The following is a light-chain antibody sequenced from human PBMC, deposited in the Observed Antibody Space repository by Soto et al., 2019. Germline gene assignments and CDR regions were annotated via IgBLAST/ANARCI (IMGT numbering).Light chain of an antibody. Sequence: QSALTQPASVSGSPGQSITISCTGTSSDVGSFNLVSWYQQHPGKAPKLIIFEGTKRPSGVSHRFSGSKSGSTASLTVSGLQAEDEADYCCCSYAGSSTGVFGGGTKLTVL. V-gene: IGLV2-23*01. CDR2: EGT. CDR1: SSDVGSFNL. CDR3: CSYAGSSTGV. J-gene: IGLJ3*02.